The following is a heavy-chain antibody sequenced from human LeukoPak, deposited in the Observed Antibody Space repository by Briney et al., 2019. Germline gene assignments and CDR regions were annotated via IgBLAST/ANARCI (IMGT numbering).Heavy chain of an antibody. Sequence: PSETLSLTCTVSGGSISSHYWSWIRQPPGKGLEWIGYIYYSGSTNYNPSLKSRVTISVDTSKNQFSLKLSSVTAADTAVYYCARVRFWDYYDSSGYYFDYWGQGTLVTVSS. CDR2: IYYSGST. V-gene: IGHV4-59*11. D-gene: IGHD3-22*01. CDR1: GGSISSHY. J-gene: IGHJ4*02. CDR3: ARVRFWDYYDSSGYYFDY.